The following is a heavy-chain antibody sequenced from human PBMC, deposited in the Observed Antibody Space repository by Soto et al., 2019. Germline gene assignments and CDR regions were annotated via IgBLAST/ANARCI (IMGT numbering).Heavy chain of an antibody. J-gene: IGHJ4*02. Sequence: QVQLVQSGAEVKKPGASVKVSCKASGYTFTSYAMHWVRQAPGQRLEWMGWINAGNGNTKYSQKFQGRVTITRDTSASTAYMELSSLRSEDTAVYYCARELPLVGATDYWGQGTLVTVSS. CDR2: INAGNGNT. CDR3: ARELPLVGATDY. D-gene: IGHD1-26*01. CDR1: GYTFTSYA. V-gene: IGHV1-3*01.